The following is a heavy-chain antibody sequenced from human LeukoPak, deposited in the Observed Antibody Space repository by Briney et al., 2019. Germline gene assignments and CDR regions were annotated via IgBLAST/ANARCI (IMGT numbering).Heavy chain of an antibody. V-gene: IGHV4-4*07. CDR1: GGSFSGYY. CDR3: ASLWAVAGTLAFDI. J-gene: IGHJ3*02. Sequence: NPSETLSLTCTVYGGSFSGYYWSWIRQPAGKGLEWIGRIYTSGSNNYNPSLKSRVTMSVDTSKNQFSLKLSSVTAADTAVYYCASLWAVAGTLAFDIWGQGTMVTVSS. D-gene: IGHD6-19*01. CDR2: IYTSGSN.